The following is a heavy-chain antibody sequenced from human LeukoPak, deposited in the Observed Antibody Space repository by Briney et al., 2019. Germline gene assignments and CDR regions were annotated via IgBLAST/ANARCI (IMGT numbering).Heavy chain of an antibody. CDR2: ISAYNGNT. Sequence: GASVKVSCKASGYTFTSYYMHWVRQAPGQGLEWMGWISAYNGNTNYAQKLQGRVTMTTDTSTSTAYMELRSLRSDDTAVYYCARDVEGYSGAYYYYYGMDVWGQGTTVTVSS. CDR1: GYTFTSYY. J-gene: IGHJ6*02. CDR3: ARDVEGYSGAYYYYYGMDV. V-gene: IGHV1-18*04. D-gene: IGHD2-15*01.